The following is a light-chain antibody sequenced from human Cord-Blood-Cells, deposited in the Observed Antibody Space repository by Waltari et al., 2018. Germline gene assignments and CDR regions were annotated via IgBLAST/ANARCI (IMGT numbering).Light chain of an antibody. CDR1: QSVLYSSNNKNY. V-gene: IGKV4-1*01. CDR3: QQYYSTPWT. J-gene: IGKJ1*01. Sequence: DIVMTQSPDSLAVSLCERATIKCKSSQSVLYSSNNKNYLAWYQQKPGQPPKLLIYWASTRESGVPDRFSGSGSGTDFTLTISSLQAEDVAVYYCQQYYSTPWTFGQGTKVEIK. CDR2: WAS.